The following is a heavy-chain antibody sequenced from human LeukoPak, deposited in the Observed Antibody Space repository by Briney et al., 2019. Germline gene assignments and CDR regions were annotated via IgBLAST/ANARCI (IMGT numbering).Heavy chain of an antibody. CDR3: ASGESRGGYYYGMEV. Sequence: SETLSLTCAVYGGSFSGYYWSGIRQPPGKGLEWIGEINHRGSTNYNPSLKSRVTRSVDTSKNQFSLKLSSVTAAEPAVYYCASGESRGGYYYGMEVWGEGTTVPVS. V-gene: IGHV4-34*01. J-gene: IGHJ6*02. CDR2: INHRGST. D-gene: IGHD3-16*01. CDR1: GGSFSGYY.